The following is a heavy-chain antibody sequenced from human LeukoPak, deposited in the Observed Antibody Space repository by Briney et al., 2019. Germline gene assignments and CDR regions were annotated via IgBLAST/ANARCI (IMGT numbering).Heavy chain of an antibody. CDR2: IYYSGST. D-gene: IGHD2-2*02. CDR1: GGSISSSRYY. V-gene: IGHV4-39*01. CDR3: ARGGGGSWGIVVVPAAIGELDY. J-gene: IGHJ4*02. Sequence: TPSETLSLTCTVSGGSISSSRYYWGWIRQPPGKGLEWIGSIYYSGSTYYNPSLKSRVTISVDTSKNQFSLKLSSVTAADTAVYYCARGGGGSWGIVVVPAAIGELDYWGQGTLVTVSS.